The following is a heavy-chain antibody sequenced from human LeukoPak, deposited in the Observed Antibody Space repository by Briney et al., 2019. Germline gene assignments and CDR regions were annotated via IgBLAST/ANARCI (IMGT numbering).Heavy chain of an antibody. CDR3: ARAGLNFDY. CDR1: GGSISSGGYS. V-gene: IGHV4-30-2*01. Sequence: EPSETLSLTCTVSGGSISSGGYSWSWIRQPPGKGLEWIGYIYHSGSTYYNPSLKSRVTISVDRSKNQFSLKLSSVTAADTAVYYCARAGLNFDYWGQGTLVTVSS. CDR2: IYHSGST. D-gene: IGHD3-10*01. J-gene: IGHJ4*02.